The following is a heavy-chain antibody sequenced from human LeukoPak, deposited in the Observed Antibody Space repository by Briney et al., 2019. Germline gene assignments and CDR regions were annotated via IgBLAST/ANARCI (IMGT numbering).Heavy chain of an antibody. CDR2: INHSGST. CDR1: GGSISSGGYY. Sequence: SETLSLTCTVSGGSISSGGYYWSWIRQPPGKGLEWSGEINHSGSTNYNPSLKSRVTISVDTSKNQFSLKLSSVTAADTAVYYCETVQGGFGELSTRTDYWGQGTLVTVSS. CDR3: ETVQGGFGELSTRTDY. V-gene: IGHV4-39*07. D-gene: IGHD3-10*01. J-gene: IGHJ4*02.